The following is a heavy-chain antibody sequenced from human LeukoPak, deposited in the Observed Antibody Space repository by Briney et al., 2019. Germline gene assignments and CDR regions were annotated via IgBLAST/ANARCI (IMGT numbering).Heavy chain of an antibody. Sequence: GESLKISCKGSGYSFTSYWIGWVRQMPGKGLEWMGIIYPGDSDTRYSPSFQGQVTISADKSISTAYLQWSSLKASDTAMYYCARARGRYYYYYGMDVRGQGTTVTVSS. CDR3: ARARGRYYYYYGMDV. CDR1: GYSFTSYW. CDR2: IYPGDSDT. J-gene: IGHJ6*02. V-gene: IGHV5-51*01.